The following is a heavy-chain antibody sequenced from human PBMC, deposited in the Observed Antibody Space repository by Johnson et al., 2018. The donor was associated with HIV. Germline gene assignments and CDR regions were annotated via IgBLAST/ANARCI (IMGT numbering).Heavy chain of an antibody. CDR3: ATGASSTWSLGALDI. Sequence: MLLVESGGGLVQPGGSLRLSCAASGFTFSSYDMHWVRQATGKGLEWVSAIGTAGDTYYPGSVKGRFTISRENAKNSLYLQMNSLKSEDTAVYYCATGASSTWSLGALDIWGQGTMVTVSS. V-gene: IGHV3-13*01. CDR2: IGTAGDT. D-gene: IGHD6-13*01. CDR1: GFTFSSYD. J-gene: IGHJ3*02.